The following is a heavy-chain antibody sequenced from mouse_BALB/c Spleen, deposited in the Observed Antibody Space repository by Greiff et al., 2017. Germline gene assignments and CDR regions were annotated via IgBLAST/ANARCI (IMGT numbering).Heavy chain of an antibody. J-gene: IGHJ3*01. CDR2: ISPGNGDI. D-gene: IGHD2-14*01. Sequence: VKLQESDAELVKPGASVKISCKASGYTFTDHAIHWVKQKPEQGLEWIGYISPGNGDIKYNEKFKGKATLTADKSSSTAYMQLNSLTSEDSAVYFCTGAYYRYDGWFAYWGQGTLVTVSA. CDR3: TGAYYRYDGWFAY. V-gene: IGHV1S53*02. CDR1: GYTFTDHA.